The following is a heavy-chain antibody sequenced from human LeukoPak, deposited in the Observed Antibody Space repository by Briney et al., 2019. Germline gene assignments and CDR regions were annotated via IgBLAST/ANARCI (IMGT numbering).Heavy chain of an antibody. CDR1: GYTFTSYD. CDR3: ASGTERIAAAGTSLGMDV. J-gene: IGHJ6*02. D-gene: IGHD6-13*01. Sequence: ASVKVSCKASGYTFTSYDINWVRQATGQGLEWMGWMNPNSGNTGYAQKFQGRVTMTRNTSISTAYMELSSLRSEDTAVYYCASGTERIAAAGTSLGMDVWGQGTTVTVSS. CDR2: MNPNSGNT. V-gene: IGHV1-8*01.